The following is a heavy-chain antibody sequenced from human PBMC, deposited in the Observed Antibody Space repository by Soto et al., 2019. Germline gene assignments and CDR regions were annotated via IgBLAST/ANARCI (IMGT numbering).Heavy chain of an antibody. CDR1: GFSLSNAGLG. D-gene: IGHD6-13*01. J-gene: IGHJ5*02. CDR2: IFSNDEK. V-gene: IGHV2-26*04. Sequence: SGPTLVNPTETLTLTCTVSGFSLSNAGLGVSWIRQPPGKALEWLAHIFSNDEKSYSTSLKSRLTISKVSSKSQVVLTMTNMDSVDTVTYYCASTYSTSWYWFDPWGQGTLVTVSS. CDR3: ASTYSTSWYWFDP.